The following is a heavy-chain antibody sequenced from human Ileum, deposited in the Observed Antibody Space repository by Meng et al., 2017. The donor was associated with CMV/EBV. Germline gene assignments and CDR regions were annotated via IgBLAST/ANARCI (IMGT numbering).Heavy chain of an antibody. D-gene: IGHD2-15*01. J-gene: IGHJ4*02. CDR1: GGSMSSYY. CDR3: ARDRFCSGGNCYSGTFDY. V-gene: IGHV4-4*07. Sequence: QGSGPGLVMPSATLAPPCTIAGGSMSSYYWSWIRQPAGKGLEWIGRINTSGSTNYNPSLKSRVTMSVDTSKNQFSLKLSSVTAADTAVYYCARDRFCSGGNCYSGTFDYWGQGTLVTVSS. CDR2: INTSGST.